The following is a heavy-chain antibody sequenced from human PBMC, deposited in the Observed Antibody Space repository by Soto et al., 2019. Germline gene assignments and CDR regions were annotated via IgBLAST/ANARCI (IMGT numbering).Heavy chain of an antibody. Sequence: PGGSLRLSCAASGFTFGAYAMSWVRQAPGKGLEWLSGISASGGTTYYATKGRFTISRDNSRNTLYLQMNSLKAEDTAVYYCAKIVVVVSGNPGPLDYWGQGTLVTVSS. CDR2: ISASGGTT. CDR1: GFTFGAYA. V-gene: IGHV3-23*01. CDR3: AKIVVVVSGNPGPLDY. D-gene: IGHD2-15*01. J-gene: IGHJ4*02.